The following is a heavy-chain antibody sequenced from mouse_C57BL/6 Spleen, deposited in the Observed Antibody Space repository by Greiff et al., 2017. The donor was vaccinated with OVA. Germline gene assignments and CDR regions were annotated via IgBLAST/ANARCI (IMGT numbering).Heavy chain of an antibody. D-gene: IGHD2-4*01. CDR2: IDPETGGT. CDR1: GYTFTDYE. J-gene: IGHJ3*01. Sequence: VQLQQSGAELVRPGASVTLSCKASGYTFTDYEMHWVKQTPVHGLEWIGAIDPETGGTAYNQKFKGKAILTADKSSSTAYMELRSLTSEDSAVYYCTRWGYDYDAYWGQGTLVTVSA. CDR3: TRWGYDYDAY. V-gene: IGHV1-15*01.